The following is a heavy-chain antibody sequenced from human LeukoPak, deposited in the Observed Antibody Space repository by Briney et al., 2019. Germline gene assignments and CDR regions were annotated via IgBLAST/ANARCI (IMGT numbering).Heavy chain of an antibody. CDR2: INPNSGGT. Sequence: ASVKVSCKASVYTFTGHYMHWVRQAPGQRLEWMGWINPNSGGTNYAQKFQGRVTMTRDTSISTAYMELRRLRSDDTAVYYFARDFPRYCSGGSCYSFACWGQGTLVTVSS. CDR1: VYTFTGHY. CDR3: ARDFPRYCSGGSCYSFAC. V-gene: IGHV1-2*02. D-gene: IGHD2-15*01. J-gene: IGHJ4*02.